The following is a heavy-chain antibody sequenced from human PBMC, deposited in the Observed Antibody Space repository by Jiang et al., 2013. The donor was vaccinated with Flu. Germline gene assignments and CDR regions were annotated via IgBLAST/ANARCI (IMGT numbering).Heavy chain of an antibody. D-gene: IGHD4-11*01. V-gene: IGHV1-69*01. Sequence: SCKASGYTFTSYDINWVRQVTGQGLEWMGGIIPIFGTANYAQKFQGRVTITADESTSTAYMELSSLRSEDTAVYYCAREVGYSNYAPFDYWGQGTLVTVSS. CDR3: AREVGYSNYAPFDY. CDR2: IIPIFGTA. CDR1: GYTFTSYD. J-gene: IGHJ4*02.